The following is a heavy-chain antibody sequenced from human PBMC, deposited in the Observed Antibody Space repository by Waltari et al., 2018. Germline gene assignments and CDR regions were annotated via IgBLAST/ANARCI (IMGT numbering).Heavy chain of an antibody. Sequence: VQLQASGPGLVKPSQTLSLTCTVSGGSISSGSYYWCWIRQPAGKGLEWIGRIYTSGSTNYNPSLKSRVTISVDTSKNQFSLKLSSVTAADTAVYYCARGFGELPEEDAFDIWGQGTMVTVSS. V-gene: IGHV4-61*02. CDR3: ARGFGELPEEDAFDI. CDR1: GGSISSGSYY. CDR2: IYTSGST. D-gene: IGHD1-26*01. J-gene: IGHJ3*02.